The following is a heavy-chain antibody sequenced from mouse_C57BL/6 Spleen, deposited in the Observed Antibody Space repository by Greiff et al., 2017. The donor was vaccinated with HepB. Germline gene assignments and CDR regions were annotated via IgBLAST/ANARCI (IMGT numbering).Heavy chain of an antibody. CDR1: GYAFSSSW. CDR2: IYPGDGDT. Sequence: QVQLQQSGPELVKPGASVKISCKASGYAFSSSWMNWVKQRPGKGLEWIGRIYPGDGDTNYNGKFKGKATLTADKSSSTAYMQLSSLTSEDSAVYFCAREGGVTFDYWGQGTTLTVSS. V-gene: IGHV1-82*01. J-gene: IGHJ2*01. CDR3: AREGGVTFDY. D-gene: IGHD2-3*01.